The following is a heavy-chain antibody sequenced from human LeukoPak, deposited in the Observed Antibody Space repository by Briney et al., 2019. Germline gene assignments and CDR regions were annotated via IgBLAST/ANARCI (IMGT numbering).Heavy chain of an antibody. CDR3: AKAVYSSSKTRGDFDY. J-gene: IGHJ4*02. V-gene: IGHV3-30*18. CDR2: ISYDGSNK. Sequence: PGGSLRLSCAASGFTFSSYGMHWVRQAPGKGLEWVAVISYDGSNKYYADSVKGRFTISRDNSKNTLYLQMNSLRAEDTAVYYCAKAVYSSSKTRGDFDYWGQGTLVTVSP. D-gene: IGHD6-13*01. CDR1: GFTFSSYG.